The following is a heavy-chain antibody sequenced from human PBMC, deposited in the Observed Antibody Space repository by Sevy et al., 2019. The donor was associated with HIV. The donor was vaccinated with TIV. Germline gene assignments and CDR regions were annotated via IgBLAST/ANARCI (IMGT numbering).Heavy chain of an antibody. J-gene: IGHJ4*02. CDR1: GFTLTNYL. V-gene: IGHV3-74*01. CDR2: VDNDGSGT. D-gene: IGHD2-8*01. CDR3: TRDMYGIDY. Sequence: GGSLRLSCAASGFTLTNYLMHWVRQAPGKGLVWVSRVDNDGSGTNYADSVKGRFTISRDNAKNTVYLQMNSLRAEDTAVYYCTRDMYGIDYWGQGSLVTVSS.